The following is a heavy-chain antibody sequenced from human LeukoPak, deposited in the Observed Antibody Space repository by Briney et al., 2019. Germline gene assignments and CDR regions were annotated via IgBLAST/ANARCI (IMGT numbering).Heavy chain of an antibody. CDR3: ARGVRAYSTSSSAFDI. Sequence: GGSLRLSCAASGFTFSSYTINWVRQAPGKGLEWVSSISPSSSYIYYADSVKGRFTISRDNAKNALYLQMNTLREEDTAVYYCARGVRAYSTSSSAFDIWGQGTLVTASS. V-gene: IGHV3-21*01. D-gene: IGHD6-6*01. CDR2: ISPSSSYI. J-gene: IGHJ3*02. CDR1: GFTFSSYT.